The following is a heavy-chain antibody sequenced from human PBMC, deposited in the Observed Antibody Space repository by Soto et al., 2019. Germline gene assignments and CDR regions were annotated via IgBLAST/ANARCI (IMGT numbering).Heavy chain of an antibody. CDR1: GFTFSSND. V-gene: IGHV3-53*01. J-gene: IGHJ3*01. Sequence: EVQLVKSGGGLIQPGGSLRLSCAASGFTFSSNDMNWVRQAPGEGLEWVSLIYSGGSTYYADSVKGRFTISRDNSKNTLYLQMSSLRAEDTAVYYCATRPLLPGAPWGQGTMVTVSS. CDR3: ATRPLLPGAP. D-gene: IGHD3-22*01. CDR2: IYSGGST.